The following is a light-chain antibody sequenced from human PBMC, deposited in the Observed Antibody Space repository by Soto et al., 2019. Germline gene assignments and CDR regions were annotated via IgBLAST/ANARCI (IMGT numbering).Light chain of an antibody. Sequence: ELVLTQSPATLSLSPGERATLSCRASQSVSSNLAWYQQKPGQAPRLLIYDASNRATGIQARFSGSGSGTEFTLTIRSLEPEDFAVYHCKQRSSWPSCGQGTRLEIK. CDR3: KQRSSWPS. CDR2: DAS. CDR1: QSVSSN. J-gene: IGKJ5*01. V-gene: IGKV3-11*01.